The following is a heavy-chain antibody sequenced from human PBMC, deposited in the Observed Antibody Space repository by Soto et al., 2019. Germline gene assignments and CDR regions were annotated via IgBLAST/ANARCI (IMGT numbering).Heavy chain of an antibody. CDR3: ARGWGYDSNDYYYAY. CDR2: IIPIFGTA. V-gene: IGHV1-69*01. Sequence: QVQLVQSGAEVRKPGSSVKVSCKASGGTFSRHAISWLRQAPGQGLEWMGGIIPIFGTANHAQKFQGRVTIIADESTRTVYMELRSLRSEDTAMYYCARGWGYDSNDYYYAYWGQGTLVIVSS. CDR1: GGTFSRHA. D-gene: IGHD3-22*01. J-gene: IGHJ4*02.